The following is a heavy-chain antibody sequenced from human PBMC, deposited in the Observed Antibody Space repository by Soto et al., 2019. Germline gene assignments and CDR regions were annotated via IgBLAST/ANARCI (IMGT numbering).Heavy chain of an antibody. CDR3: ARAPMPMLDY. Sequence: GGSLRFSCAASGFTFSSYWMSWVRQAPGKGLEWVANTKQDGSERYYVDSVKGRFTISRDNAKNSLYLQMNSLRAEDTAVYFCARAPMPMLDYWGQGTLVTLSS. D-gene: IGHD2-2*01. CDR1: GFTFSSYW. CDR2: TKQDGSER. J-gene: IGHJ4*02. V-gene: IGHV3-7*01.